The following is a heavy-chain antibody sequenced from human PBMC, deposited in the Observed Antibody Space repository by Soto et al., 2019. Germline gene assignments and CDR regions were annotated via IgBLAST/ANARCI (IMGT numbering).Heavy chain of an antibody. J-gene: IGHJ3*02. CDR2: INSDGSST. Sequence: GGSLRLSCAASGFTFRSYWMHWVRQAPGKGLVWVSRINSDGSSTSYADSVKGRFTISRDNAKNTLYLQMNSLRAEDTAVYYCARECSLGSSSPREEAFDIWGQGTMVTVSS. CDR3: ARECSLGSSSPREEAFDI. V-gene: IGHV3-74*01. CDR1: GFTFRSYW. D-gene: IGHD6-6*01.